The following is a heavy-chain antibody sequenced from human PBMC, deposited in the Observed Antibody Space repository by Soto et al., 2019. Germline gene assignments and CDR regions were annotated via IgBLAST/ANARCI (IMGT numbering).Heavy chain of an antibody. D-gene: IGHD3-3*01. V-gene: IGHV4-61*01. J-gene: IGHJ4*02. Sequence: SEPMPLTCTVAGGSFKSGSYSWSWIRQPPGKGLEWIGYVYHTGRTSYNPSLKSRVSISMDTSKNQFSLNLDSVTAADTAVYFCARDFAYFDSWGQGTLVTVSS. CDR2: VYHTGRT. CDR3: ARDFAYFDS. CDR1: GGSFKSGSYS.